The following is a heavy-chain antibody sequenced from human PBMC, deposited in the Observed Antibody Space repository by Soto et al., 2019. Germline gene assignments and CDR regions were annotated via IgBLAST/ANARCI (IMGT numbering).Heavy chain of an antibody. D-gene: IGHD4-17*01. Sequence: QVQLVQSGAEVKKPGASVKLSCKASGYIFSDYYMHWVRQAPGQGPEWMGIINPTGGSTTYAQTFQGRLTMTADTSTSTRYMELSSLRSEDTAVYYCVSVLTTDALDTWGKGTMVSVSA. CDR1: GYIFSDYY. J-gene: IGHJ3*02. CDR2: INPTGGST. V-gene: IGHV1-46*01. CDR3: VSVLTTDALDT.